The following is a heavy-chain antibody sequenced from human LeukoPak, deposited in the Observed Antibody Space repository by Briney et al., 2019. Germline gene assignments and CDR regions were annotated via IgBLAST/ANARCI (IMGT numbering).Heavy chain of an antibody. J-gene: IGHJ3*02. Sequence: GGSLRLSCAASGFTFSSYSMNWVRQAPGKGLECVSYISSSSSTIYYADSVKGRFTISRDNAKNSLYLQMNSLRAEDTAVYYCARDRHEDAFDIWGQGTMVTVSS. CDR2: ISSSSSTI. V-gene: IGHV3-48*01. CDR1: GFTFSSYS. CDR3: ARDRHEDAFDI.